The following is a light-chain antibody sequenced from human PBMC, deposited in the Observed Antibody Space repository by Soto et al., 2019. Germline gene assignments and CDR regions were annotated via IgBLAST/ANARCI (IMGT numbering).Light chain of an antibody. CDR2: RAS. CDR3: QQYNAHPYP. CDR1: QSIHSW. Sequence: DFQMTQSPSTLSASVGDRVTITCLASQSIHSWLAWYQQKPGTTPKLLIYRASTLQSGVPSRFAGSGSGTEFTLTIHNLQPDDYASYFCQQYNAHPYPFGQGTKLEIK. V-gene: IGKV1-5*03. J-gene: IGKJ2*01.